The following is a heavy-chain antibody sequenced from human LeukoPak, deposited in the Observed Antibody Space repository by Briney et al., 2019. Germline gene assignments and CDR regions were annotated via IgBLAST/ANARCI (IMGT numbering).Heavy chain of an antibody. CDR1: GFTVSNTY. Sequence: TGGSLRLSCAVSGFTVSNTYMSWVRQAPGKGLERVSIIYSGGNTYYADSVKGRFTISRDNSKNILFLQMNSLRVEDTAVYYCAKVRPTQIDYWGRGIVVTVSS. V-gene: IGHV3-53*01. J-gene: IGHJ4*02. CDR3: AKVRPTQIDY. CDR2: IYSGGNT. D-gene: IGHD2-15*01.